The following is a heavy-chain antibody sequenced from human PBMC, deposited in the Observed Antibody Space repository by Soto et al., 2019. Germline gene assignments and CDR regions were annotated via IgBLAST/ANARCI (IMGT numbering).Heavy chain of an antibody. V-gene: IGHV4-31*03. J-gene: IGHJ5*02. CDR2: IYYSGST. CDR3: ARGASEQLAPAWFDP. D-gene: IGHD6-6*01. Sequence: SETLSLTCTVSGGSISSGGYYWSWIRQHPGKGLEWIGYIYYSGSTYYNPSLKSRVTISVDTSKNQFSLKLSSVTAADTAVYYCARGASEQLAPAWFDPWGQGTLVTVSS. CDR1: GGSISSGGYY.